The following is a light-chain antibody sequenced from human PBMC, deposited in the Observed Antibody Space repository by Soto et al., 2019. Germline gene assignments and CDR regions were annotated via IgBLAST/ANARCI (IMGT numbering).Light chain of an antibody. Sequence: QSALTQPASVSGSPGQSITISCTGTSSDVGGYKYVSWYQQHPGKAPKVMIYEVSNRPSGVPDRFSGSKSGNTASLTISGLQDEDEADYYCSSYKPSSTLLVFGGGTKLTVL. V-gene: IGLV2-14*01. CDR3: SSYKPSSTLLV. J-gene: IGLJ3*02. CDR2: EVS. CDR1: SSDVGGYKY.